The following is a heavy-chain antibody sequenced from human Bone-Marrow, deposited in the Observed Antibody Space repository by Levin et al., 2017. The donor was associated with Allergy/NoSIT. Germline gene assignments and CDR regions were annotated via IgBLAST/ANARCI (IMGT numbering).Heavy chain of an antibody. D-gene: IGHD6-13*01. Sequence: GESLKISCAASGFTFSSYAMSWVRQAPGKGLEWVSAISGSGGSTYYADSVKGRFTISRDNSKNTLYLQMNSLRAEDTAVYYCAKDLGLAAAGTFDYWGQGTLVTVSS. J-gene: IGHJ4*02. V-gene: IGHV3-23*01. CDR2: ISGSGGST. CDR1: GFTFSSYA. CDR3: AKDLGLAAAGTFDY.